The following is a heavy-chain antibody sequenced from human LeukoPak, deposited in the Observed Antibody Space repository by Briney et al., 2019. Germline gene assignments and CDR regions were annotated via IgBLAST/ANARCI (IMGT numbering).Heavy chain of an antibody. CDR2: IYYSGST. D-gene: IGHD2-2*02. CDR1: GDSISSGDYY. CDR3: ARDHTQGFDY. J-gene: IGHJ4*02. Sequence: PSETLSLTCTVSGDSISSGDYYWSWIRQPAGKGLEWIGSIYYSGSTYYNPSLKSRVTISVDTSKNQFSLKLSSVTAADTAVYYCARDHTQGFDYWGQGTLVTVSS. V-gene: IGHV4-39*07.